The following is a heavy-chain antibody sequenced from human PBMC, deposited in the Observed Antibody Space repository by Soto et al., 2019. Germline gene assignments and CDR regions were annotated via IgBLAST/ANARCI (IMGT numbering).Heavy chain of an antibody. CDR2: IKSKTDGGTT. CDR3: TTDRRHWNDVNY. CDR1: GFTFGNAW. Sequence: EVQLVESGGGLVKPGGSLRLSCAASGFTFGNAWMSWVRQAPGKGLEWVGRIKSKTDGGTTDYAAPVKGRFTISRDDSKNTLYLQMNSLKTEDTAVYYCTTDRRHWNDVNYWGQGTLVTVSS. V-gene: IGHV3-15*01. J-gene: IGHJ4*02. D-gene: IGHD1-1*01.